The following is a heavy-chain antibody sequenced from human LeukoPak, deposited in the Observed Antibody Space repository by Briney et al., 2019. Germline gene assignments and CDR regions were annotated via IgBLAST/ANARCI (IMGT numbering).Heavy chain of an antibody. CDR2: ISYDGSNK. CDR1: GFTFNSYA. D-gene: IGHD2-15*01. Sequence: GGSLRLSCAASGFTFNSYAMHWVRQAPGKGLEWVAVISYDGSNKYYADSVKGRFTISRDNSKNTLYLQMNSLRAEDTAVYYCARVGNCSGGSCYFDYWGQGTLVTVSS. CDR3: ARVGNCSGGSCYFDY. J-gene: IGHJ4*02. V-gene: IGHV3-30-3*01.